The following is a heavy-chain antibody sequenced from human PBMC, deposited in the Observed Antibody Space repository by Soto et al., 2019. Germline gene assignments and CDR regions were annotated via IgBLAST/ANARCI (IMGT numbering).Heavy chain of an antibody. V-gene: IGHV3-30*18. CDR1: GFTFSSYG. CDR3: AKTTYSGPLDD. Sequence: QVQLVESGGGVVQPGRSLRLSCAASGFTFSSYGMHWVRQAPGKGLEWVAVISYDGSNKYYADSVTGRFLISRDNSKNTLYLQIHSTRAEYTAVDYCAKTTYSGPLDDWGQGTLVTVSS. D-gene: IGHD1-1*01. J-gene: IGHJ4*02. CDR2: ISYDGSNK.